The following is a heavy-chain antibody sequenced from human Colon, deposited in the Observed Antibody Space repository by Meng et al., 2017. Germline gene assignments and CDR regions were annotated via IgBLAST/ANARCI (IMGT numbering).Heavy chain of an antibody. V-gene: IGHV3-30*04. CDR3: AREGVAVAGTYFDY. J-gene: IGHJ4*02. Sequence: GGSLRLSCAASGFGFNFYAMHWVRQAPGKGLEWVAIITYDGSNNDYADSVKGRFTISRDNAKNTLYLQMNSLRPEDTAVYYCAREGVAVAGTYFDYWGQGTLVTVSS. CDR2: ITYDGSNN. D-gene: IGHD6-19*01. CDR1: GFGFNFYA.